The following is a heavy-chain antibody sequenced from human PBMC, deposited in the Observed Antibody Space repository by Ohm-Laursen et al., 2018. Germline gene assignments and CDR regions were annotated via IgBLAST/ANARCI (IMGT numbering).Heavy chain of an antibody. CDR2: ISGSGDDT. CDR1: GFIFSSFA. Sequence: SLRLSCTASGFIFSSFAMTWVRQAPGKGLEWVSVISGSGDDTYYTDSVKGRFTVSRDISNNTVYLHMDSLRAEDTAVYYCARDYYGLVEDWGQGTLVTVSS. D-gene: IGHD3-3*01. J-gene: IGHJ4*02. CDR3: ARDYYGLVED. V-gene: IGHV3-23*01.